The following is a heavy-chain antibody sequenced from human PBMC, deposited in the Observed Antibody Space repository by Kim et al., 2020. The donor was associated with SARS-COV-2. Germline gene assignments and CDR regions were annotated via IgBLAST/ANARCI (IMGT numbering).Heavy chain of an antibody. Sequence: ASVKVSCKASGYSFTDYYIHWVRQAPGQGLEWVGWINPNNGGRMYSQKFQGRITMTRDTSITTVYMELSRLTSDDTAIYFCARDVEGCSAGICYLGWFDPWGQGTLVTVSS. J-gene: IGHJ5*02. CDR2: INPNNGGR. CDR1: GYSFTDYY. V-gene: IGHV1-2*02. D-gene: IGHD2-15*01. CDR3: ARDVEGCSAGICYLGWFDP.